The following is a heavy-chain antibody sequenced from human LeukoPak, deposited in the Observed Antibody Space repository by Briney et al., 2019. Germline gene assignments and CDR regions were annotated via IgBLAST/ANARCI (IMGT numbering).Heavy chain of an antibody. CDR2: INHSGST. Sequence: PSETLSLTCAVYSGSFSGYYWSWIRQPPGKGLEWIGEINHSGSTNYNPSLKSRVTISVDTSKNQFSLKLSSVTAADTAVYYCARDYDFWSGYPTYYYYGMDVWGQGTTVTVSS. CDR1: SGSFSGYY. CDR3: ARDYDFWSGYPTYYYYGMDV. V-gene: IGHV4-34*01. D-gene: IGHD3-3*01. J-gene: IGHJ6*02.